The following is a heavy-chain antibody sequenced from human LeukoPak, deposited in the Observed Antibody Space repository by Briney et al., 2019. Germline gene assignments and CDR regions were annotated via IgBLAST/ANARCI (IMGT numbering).Heavy chain of an antibody. V-gene: IGHV4-4*07. D-gene: IGHD6-13*01. CDR1: RGSTSTYY. CDR3: AREGHSSSWYDS. Sequence: SETLSLTCTVSRGSTSTYYWSWIRQPAGKGLEWIGRIYPSGNTNFNPSLMSRVTMSIDTSENQFSLKLSSVTAADTAVYYCAREGHSSSWYDSWGQGTLVTVSS. J-gene: IGHJ5*01. CDR2: IYPSGNT.